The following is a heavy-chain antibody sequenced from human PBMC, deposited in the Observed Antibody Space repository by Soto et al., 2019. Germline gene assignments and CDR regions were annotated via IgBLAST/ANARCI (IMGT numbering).Heavy chain of an antibody. J-gene: IGHJ5*02. CDR1: GFTFSIQW. V-gene: IGHV3-74*01. CDR2: IKSDGSIT. Sequence: PGGSLRLSCAASGFTFSIQWMHWVRQAPGKGLVWVSRIKSDGSITSYADSVKGRFTISRDNAKNTLYLQLNSLTAEDTAVYDCAKSDWFDPWGQGALVTVSS. CDR3: AKSDWFDP.